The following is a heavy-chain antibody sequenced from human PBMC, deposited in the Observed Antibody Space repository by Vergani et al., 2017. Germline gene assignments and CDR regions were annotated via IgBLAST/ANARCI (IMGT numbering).Heavy chain of an antibody. V-gene: IGHV3-33*01. CDR2: TWYDGNNK. Sequence: QVQLVQSGGGVVQPGGSLRLSCVASGCTFNRYGMQWVRQAPGKGLEWVAVTWYDGNNKQYADSVKGRFTISRDNSKSTMYLQMNSLRDEDTGVYYCARDLRLLYNRFDPWGQGTLVTVSS. D-gene: IGHD1-14*01. J-gene: IGHJ5*02. CDR3: ARDLRLLYNRFDP. CDR1: GCTFNRYG.